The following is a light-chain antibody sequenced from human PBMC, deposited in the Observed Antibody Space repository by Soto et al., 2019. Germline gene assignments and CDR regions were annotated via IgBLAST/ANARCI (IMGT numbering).Light chain of an antibody. CDR1: QSISNW. J-gene: IGKJ2*01. Sequence: DIQMSQSPSSVSASVGDRVTIFCRASQSISNWLAWYQQKPGKAPKLLIYAASTLQSGIPSRFSGSRSGTDFTLTISILQPEDSATYFCQQDNTLPYIFGRGTKLEVK. CDR2: AAS. V-gene: IGKV1-12*01. CDR3: QQDNTLPYI.